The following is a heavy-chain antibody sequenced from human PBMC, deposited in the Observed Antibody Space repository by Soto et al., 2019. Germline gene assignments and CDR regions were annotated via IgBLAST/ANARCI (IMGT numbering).Heavy chain of an antibody. V-gene: IGHV1-2*04. J-gene: IGHJ6*02. CDR3: ARDLSWIQPYYSYYYFGMDV. Sequence: GASVKVSCKASGYTFTGYYMHWVRQAPGQGLEWMGWLNPNSGDTNYAQRFQGWVTMTRDTSTNTAYMELSRLKSDDTAVYYCARDLSWIQPYYSYYYFGMDVGGQGTTVTVSS. D-gene: IGHD5-18*01. CDR1: GYTFTGYY. CDR2: LNPNSGDT.